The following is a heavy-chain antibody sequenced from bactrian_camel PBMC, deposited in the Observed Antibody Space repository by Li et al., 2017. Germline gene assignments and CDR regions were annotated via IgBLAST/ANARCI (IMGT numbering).Heavy chain of an antibody. V-gene: IGHV3S63*01. J-gene: IGHJ4*01. Sequence: HVQLVESGGGSVQAGGSLRLSCAASGYTHDDYLFMAYFRRAPGKKEHEGVARIYAGGGGTYYADSVKGRFIISRDNAENTVSLQMNSLKPDDTAVYYCVRDSSGGWLSLPGYWGQGTQVTVSS. CDR2: IYAGGGGT. CDR1: GYTHDDYL. D-gene: IGHD7*01. CDR3: VRDSSGGWLSLPGY.